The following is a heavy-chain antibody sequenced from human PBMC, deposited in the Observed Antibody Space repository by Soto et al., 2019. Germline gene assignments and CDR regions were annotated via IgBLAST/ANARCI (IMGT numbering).Heavy chain of an antibody. D-gene: IGHD2-21*02. V-gene: IGHV1-69*01. CDR1: GGTFSSYA. Sequence: QVRLVQSGAEVKKPGSSVKVSCKASGGTFSSYAISWVRQAPGQGLEWMGGIIPIFGTANYAQKFQGRVTITADESTSTAYMELSSLRSEDTAVYYCAREAYCGGDCYSPFDYWGQGTLVTVSS. J-gene: IGHJ4*02. CDR2: IIPIFGTA. CDR3: AREAYCGGDCYSPFDY.